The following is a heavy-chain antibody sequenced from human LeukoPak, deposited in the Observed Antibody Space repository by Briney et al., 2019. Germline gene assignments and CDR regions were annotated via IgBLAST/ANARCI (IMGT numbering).Heavy chain of an antibody. V-gene: IGHV3-23*01. D-gene: IGHD3-9*01. J-gene: IGHJ4*02. CDR3: AQWGDYDILTGYYVSDY. Sequence: GGSLRLFCAASGFTFSNYAMSWDRQAPGKGLEWVSAITGSDGTTYYADSVKGRFTISRDNSKNTLYLQMNSLRVEDTAVYYCAQWGDYDILTGYYVSDYWGQGTLVTVSS. CDR2: ITGSDGTT. CDR1: GFTFSNYA.